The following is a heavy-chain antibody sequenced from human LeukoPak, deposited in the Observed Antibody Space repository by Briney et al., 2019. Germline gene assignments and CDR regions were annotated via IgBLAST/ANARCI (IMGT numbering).Heavy chain of an antibody. CDR2: IYSGGST. CDR3: ASNVDTAMVGGDYYFDY. CDR1: GFTDSSNY. J-gene: IGHJ4*02. Sequence: GGSLRLSCAASGFTDSSNYMSWVRQAPGKGLEWVSVIYSGGSTYYADSVKGRFTISRDNSKNTLYLQMNSLRAEDTAVYYCASNVDTAMVGGDYYFDYWGQGTLVTVSS. V-gene: IGHV3-66*01. D-gene: IGHD5-18*01.